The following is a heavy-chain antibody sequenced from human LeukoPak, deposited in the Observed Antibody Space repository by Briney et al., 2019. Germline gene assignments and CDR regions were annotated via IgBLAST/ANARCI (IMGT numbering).Heavy chain of an antibody. CDR2: IYYSGST. CDR3: ARGQGTVTTH. D-gene: IGHD4-17*01. CDR1: GGSISSYY. Sequence: PSETLSLTCAVSGGSISSYYWSWIRQPPGKGLEWIGYIYYSGSTNYNPSLKSRVTISVDTSKNQFSLKLSSVTAADTAVYYCARGQGTVTTHWGQGTLVTVSS. J-gene: IGHJ4*02. V-gene: IGHV4-59*12.